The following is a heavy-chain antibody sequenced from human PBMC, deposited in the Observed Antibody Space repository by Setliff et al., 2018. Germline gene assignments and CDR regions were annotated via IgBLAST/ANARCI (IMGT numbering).Heavy chain of an antibody. CDR1: GYSFSNFY. D-gene: IGHD6-13*01. CDR3: ARDGISWLNWLVP. J-gene: IGHJ5*02. CDR2: INPKSGVT. Sequence: ASVKVSCKASGYSFSNFYIHWVRQVPGRGPEWMGSINPKSGVTRYVQKFQGRVTITRDTSISTAYMELSSLRSGDTAVYYCARDGISWLNWLVPWGQGPPFTVSS. V-gene: IGHV1-2*02.